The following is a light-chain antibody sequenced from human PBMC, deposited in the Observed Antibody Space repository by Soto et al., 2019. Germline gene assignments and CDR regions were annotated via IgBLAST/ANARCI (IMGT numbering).Light chain of an antibody. V-gene: IGKV3-15*01. CDR2: GAS. Sequence: EIVMSQSPATLSVPPGERSTLSCSASQSVSSNLAWYQQKPGQAPRLLIYGASIRATGIPARFSGSGSGTEFSLTISSLQSEDFAVYYCQPYDNWPPITFGQGTRLEIK. CDR1: QSVSSN. CDR3: QPYDNWPPIT. J-gene: IGKJ5*01.